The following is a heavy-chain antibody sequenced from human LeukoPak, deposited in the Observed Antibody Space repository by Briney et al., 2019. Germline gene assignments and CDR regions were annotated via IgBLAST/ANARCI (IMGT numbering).Heavy chain of an antibody. CDR1: GGSISSSSYY. J-gene: IGHJ4*02. Sequence: SETLSFTCTVSGGSISSSSYYWGWIRQPPGKRLECIGSIYYSGCTYYNPSLKSRVTISVDTSKNQFSLKLSSVTAAGTAVYYCARLGWELLQGYHYWDQGTLVTVSS. V-gene: IGHV4-39*01. CDR3: ARLGWELLQGYHY. CDR2: IYYSGCT. D-gene: IGHD1-26*01.